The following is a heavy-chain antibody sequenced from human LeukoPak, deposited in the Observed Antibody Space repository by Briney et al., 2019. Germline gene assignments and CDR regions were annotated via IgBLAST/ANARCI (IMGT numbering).Heavy chain of an antibody. Sequence: PGRSLRLSCAASGFTFDDYATHWVRQAPGKGLEWVSGISWNSGSIGYADSVKGRFTISRDNAKNSLYLQMNSLRAEDTALYYCAKDSSTYYDSEKGAFDIWGQGTMVTVSS. J-gene: IGHJ3*02. CDR1: GFTFDDYA. D-gene: IGHD3-22*01. CDR3: AKDSSTYYDSEKGAFDI. V-gene: IGHV3-9*01. CDR2: ISWNSGSI.